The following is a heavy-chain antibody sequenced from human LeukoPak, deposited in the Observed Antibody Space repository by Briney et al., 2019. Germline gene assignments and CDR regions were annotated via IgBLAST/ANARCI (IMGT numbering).Heavy chain of an antibody. V-gene: IGHV3-30*01. J-gene: IGHJ4*02. CDR1: GFTFSSYA. D-gene: IGHD6-13*01. Sequence: GGSLRLSCAASGFTFSSYAMHWVRRAPGKGLEWVAVISYDGSNKYYADSVKGRFTISRDNSKNTLYLQMNSLRAEDTAVYYCARESRVFGFDYWGQGTLVTVSS. CDR2: ISYDGSNK. CDR3: ARESRVFGFDY.